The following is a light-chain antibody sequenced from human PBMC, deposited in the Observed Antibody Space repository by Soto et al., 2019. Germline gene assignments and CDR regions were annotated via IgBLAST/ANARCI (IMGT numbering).Light chain of an antibody. J-gene: IGKJ4*01. V-gene: IGKV3-20*01. Sequence: ELVLTQSPGTLSCSPLDRSTLSCRASQTVNNNYLAWYQQIPGQAPRLLISGASGRATGTPDRFSGSASGTDFTLTISRLEPEDFAVYYCQQYGSSPLTFGGGTKV. CDR2: GAS. CDR3: QQYGSSPLT. CDR1: QTVNNNY.